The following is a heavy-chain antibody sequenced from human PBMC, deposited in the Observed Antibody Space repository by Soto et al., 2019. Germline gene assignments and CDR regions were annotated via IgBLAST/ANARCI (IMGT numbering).Heavy chain of an antibody. Sequence: ASETLSLTCAVSGGSISSGGYSWSWIRQPPGKGLEWTGYIYHSGSTYYNPSLKSRVTISVDRSKNQFSLKLSSVTAADTAVYYCARGGHSSGYYYSNWFDPWGQGTLVTVSS. CDR2: IYHSGST. V-gene: IGHV4-30-2*01. D-gene: IGHD3-22*01. CDR1: GGSISSGGYS. J-gene: IGHJ5*02. CDR3: ARGGHSSGYYYSNWFDP.